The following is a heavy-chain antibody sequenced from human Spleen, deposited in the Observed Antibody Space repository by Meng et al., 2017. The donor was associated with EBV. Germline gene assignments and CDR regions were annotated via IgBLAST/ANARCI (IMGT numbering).Heavy chain of an antibody. Sequence: ITLNESGLTTVHPTQTILLSCTFSGYSRSNSGVGVGWIRQPPGKALEWLAFIYWDDGKHYSPSVKTRLTITNDTSKHQVVLTVTNMDPVDTATYYCAHSQWLRYFDYWGQGILVTVSS. CDR1: GYSRSNSGVG. J-gene: IGHJ4*02. CDR3: AHSQWLRYFDY. V-gene: IGHV2-5*02. D-gene: IGHD3-9*01. CDR2: IYWDDGK.